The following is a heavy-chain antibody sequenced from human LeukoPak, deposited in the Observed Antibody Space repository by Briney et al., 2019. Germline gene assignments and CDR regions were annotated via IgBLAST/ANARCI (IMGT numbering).Heavy chain of an antibody. Sequence: GASVKVSCKASGYTFTGYYMHWVRQAPGQGLEWMGWINPNSGGTNYAQKFRGRVTMTRDTSISTAYMELSRLRSDDTAVYYCARDLGYGNLNWFDPWGQGTLVTVSS. V-gene: IGHV1-2*02. CDR3: ARDLGYGNLNWFDP. J-gene: IGHJ5*02. CDR2: INPNSGGT. D-gene: IGHD5-18*01. CDR1: GYTFTGYY.